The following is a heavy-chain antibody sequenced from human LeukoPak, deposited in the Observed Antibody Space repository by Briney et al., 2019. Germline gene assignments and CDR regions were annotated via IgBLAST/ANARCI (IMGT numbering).Heavy chain of an antibody. CDR3: ARALGGYLGPDLY. Sequence: PGGSLRLSCEASGFTFSSYSVNWVRQAPGKGLEWVSSISGSSSYIYYADSLKGRFTISRDNARNSLYLQMNSLRAEDTAVYYCARALGGYLGPDLYRGQGTLVTVSS. CDR1: GFTFSSYS. V-gene: IGHV3-21*01. CDR2: ISGSSSYI. J-gene: IGHJ4*02. D-gene: IGHD2-21*02.